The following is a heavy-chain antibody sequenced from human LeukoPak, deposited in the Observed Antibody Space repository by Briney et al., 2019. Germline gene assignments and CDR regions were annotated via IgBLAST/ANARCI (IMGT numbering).Heavy chain of an antibody. CDR1: GGSISSSY. CDR3: AGFSSGYDYSWFDP. J-gene: IGHJ5*02. Sequence: SETLSLTCTVPGGSISSSYWSWIRPPPGKGREWIGHIYYSGGTNYTPPPQRRVTLSADKTMHQFSRKLSSVASADTAVYYCAGFSSGYDYSWFDPWGQGTLVTVSS. CDR2: IYYSGGT. D-gene: IGHD5-12*01. V-gene: IGHV4-59*01.